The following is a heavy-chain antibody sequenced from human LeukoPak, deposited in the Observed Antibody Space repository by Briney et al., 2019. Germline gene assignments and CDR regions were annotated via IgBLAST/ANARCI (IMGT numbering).Heavy chain of an antibody. J-gene: IGHJ4*02. D-gene: IGHD6-19*01. V-gene: IGHV4-4*07. CDR3: ARDNPPQYNSGWFAY. Sequence: PSETLSLTCTVSGASISSYYWSWIRQPAGKGLERIGRIYTSGSTNANPSLKTRITMSIDTSENQISLKLSSVTAADTAVYYCARDNPPQYNSGWFAYWGQGTLVSVSS. CDR2: IYTSGST. CDR1: GASISSYY.